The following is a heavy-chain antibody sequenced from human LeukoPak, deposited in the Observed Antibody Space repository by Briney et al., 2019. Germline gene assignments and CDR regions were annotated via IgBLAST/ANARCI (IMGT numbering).Heavy chain of an antibody. Sequence: ASVKVSCKASGYTFTGYYMHWVRQAPGQGLEWMGWINPNSGGTNYAQKFQGRVTMTRDTSISTAYMELSRLRSDDTAVYYCARRGFRTPSYDVVVPAAPEVDAFDIWGQGTMVTVSS. J-gene: IGHJ3*02. CDR1: GYTFTGYY. D-gene: IGHD2-2*01. V-gene: IGHV1-2*02. CDR3: ARRGFRTPSYDVVVPAAPEVDAFDI. CDR2: INPNSGGT.